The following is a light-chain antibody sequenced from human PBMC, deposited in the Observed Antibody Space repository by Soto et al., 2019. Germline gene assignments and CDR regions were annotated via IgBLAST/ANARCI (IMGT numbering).Light chain of an antibody. CDR3: SSFAGSPVV. CDR2: STN. Sequence: QAVVTQEPAVSVSPGGTVTLTCGLRSAPLSTTYYPAWCQQAPGQPPRTLIYSTNTRSSGVPDRFSGSRSGNTASLTVSGLQAEDEADYYCSSFAGSPVVFGGGTKLTVL. V-gene: IGLV8-61*01. CDR1: SAPLSTTYY. J-gene: IGLJ2*01.